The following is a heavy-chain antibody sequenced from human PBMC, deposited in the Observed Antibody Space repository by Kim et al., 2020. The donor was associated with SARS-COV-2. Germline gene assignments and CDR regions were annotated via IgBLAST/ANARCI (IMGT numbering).Heavy chain of an antibody. CDR3: ARGPTGYYYDSSGYYSAYFDH. CDR1: GYTFTSYD. CDR2: MNPNSGNT. V-gene: IGHV1-8*01. D-gene: IGHD3-22*01. Sequence: ASVKVSCKASGYTFTSYDINWVRQATGQGLEWMGWMNPNSGNTGYAQKFQGRVTMTRNTSISTAYMELSSLRSEDTAVYYCARGPTGYYYDSSGYYSAYFDHWGRGTLVTVSS. J-gene: IGHJ2*01.